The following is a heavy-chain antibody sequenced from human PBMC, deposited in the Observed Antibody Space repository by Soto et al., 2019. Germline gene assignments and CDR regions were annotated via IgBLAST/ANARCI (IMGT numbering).Heavy chain of an antibody. CDR3: ATSYDSGCDP. V-gene: IGHV1-18*04. D-gene: IGHD5-12*01. CDR1: GYPFAKYG. Sequence: QLQLVQSGAEVKRPGASVRVSCEASGYPFAKYGISWIRQAPGQGLEWMGWIRPDNGNTEYAQKFQGRVSMTRDTSSNTAYLEVRSLRSDYTAMYYCATSYDSGCDPCGQGTLVSVSS. CDR2: IRPDNGNT. J-gene: IGHJ5*02.